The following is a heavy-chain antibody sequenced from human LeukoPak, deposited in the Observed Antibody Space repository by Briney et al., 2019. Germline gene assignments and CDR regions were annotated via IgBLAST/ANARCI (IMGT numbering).Heavy chain of an antibody. Sequence: ASVKVSCKASGYTFTSYAMNWVRQTPGQGLEWMGWINTITGNPAYAQGFTGRFVFSLDTSVSTAYLQISSLKADDTAVYYCARNGAYDSRGHSNWFDPWGQGTLVTVSS. D-gene: IGHD3-22*01. J-gene: IGHJ5*02. V-gene: IGHV7-4-1*02. CDR2: INTITGNP. CDR3: ARNGAYDSRGHSNWFDP. CDR1: GYTFTSYA.